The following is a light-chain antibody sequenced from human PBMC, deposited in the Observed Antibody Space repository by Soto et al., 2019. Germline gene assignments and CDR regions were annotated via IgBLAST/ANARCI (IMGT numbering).Light chain of an antibody. V-gene: IGLV1-40*01. Sequence: QSVLTQPPSMSGAPGQRVTISCTGSSSNIGAGYDVHWYQQLPGTAPKLLIYGNNNRPSGVPDRFSGSKSGTSASLAITGLQDEDEADYYCQAFDSSLRIRIFGGGTKLTVL. J-gene: IGLJ2*01. CDR1: SSNIGAGYD. CDR2: GNN. CDR3: QAFDSSLRIRI.